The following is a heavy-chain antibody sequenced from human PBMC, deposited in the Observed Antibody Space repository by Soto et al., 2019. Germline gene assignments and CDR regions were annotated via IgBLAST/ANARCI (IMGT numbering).Heavy chain of an antibody. Sequence: ASVKVSCKTSGYTFSNYYINWVRQAPGQGLEWMGRINPSGGGTSYAQKFQGRVTMTRVTSTSTVYMDLSSLRSEDTAVYYCARSQEAVVVPADPIDYCGQGPLVTVYS. CDR1: GYTFSNYY. CDR3: ARSQEAVVVPADPIDY. D-gene: IGHD2-2*01. V-gene: IGHV1-46*01. CDR2: INPSGGGT. J-gene: IGHJ4*02.